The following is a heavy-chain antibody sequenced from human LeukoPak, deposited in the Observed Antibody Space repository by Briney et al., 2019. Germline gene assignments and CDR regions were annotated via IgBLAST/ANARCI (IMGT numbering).Heavy chain of an antibody. J-gene: IGHJ3*02. Sequence: SETLSLTCAVSGGSISSGDYSWSWIRQPPGKGLEWIGYMYYSGSTYSNLSLKSRFTISVDTSKNQFSLKLSSVTAADTAVYYCARGLDTNDWSDAFDIWGQGTMVTVSS. D-gene: IGHD2-21*01. CDR1: GGSISSGDYS. V-gene: IGHV4-30-4*07. CDR2: MYYSGST. CDR3: ARGLDTNDWSDAFDI.